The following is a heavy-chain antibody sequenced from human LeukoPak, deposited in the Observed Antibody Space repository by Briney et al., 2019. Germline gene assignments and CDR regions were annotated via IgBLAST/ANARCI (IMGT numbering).Heavy chain of an antibody. Sequence: SQTLSLTCDISGDSFSSNSAAWNWIRQSPLRGLEWLGRTYYRSKWYNDYAVSVKSRITINPDTSKNQFSLQLNSVTPEDTAVYYCTRGAPVGSSREFDYWGQGTLVTVSS. CDR3: TRGAPVGSSREFDY. J-gene: IGHJ4*02. CDR2: TYYRSKWYN. V-gene: IGHV6-1*01. D-gene: IGHD5-24*01. CDR1: GDSFSSNSAA.